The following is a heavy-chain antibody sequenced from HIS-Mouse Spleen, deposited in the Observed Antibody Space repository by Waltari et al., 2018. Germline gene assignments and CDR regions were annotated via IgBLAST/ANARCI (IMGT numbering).Heavy chain of an antibody. CDR1: GGSISSSGYD. CDR3: AREIPYSSSWYDWYFDL. CDR2: FYYCGST. D-gene: IGHD6-13*01. J-gene: IGHJ2*01. V-gene: IGHV4-39*07. Sequence: QLQLQESGPGLVKPSETLSLTCTVSGGSISSSGYDWGWIRQPPGKGLEWIGSFYYCGSTYYNPYLKSRVTISVDTSKNQFSLKLSSVTAADTAVYYCAREIPYSSSWYDWYFDLWGRGTLVTVSS.